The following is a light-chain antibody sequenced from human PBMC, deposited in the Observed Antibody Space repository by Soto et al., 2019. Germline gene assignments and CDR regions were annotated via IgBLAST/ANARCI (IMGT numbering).Light chain of an antibody. Sequence: QSVLTQPASVSGSPGQSITISCTGTSSDVGSYNLVSWYQQHPGKAPKLMIYEVSKRPSGVSNRFSGSKSANTASLTISGLQADDEADYYCNSYTSSTTYVFGTGTKVTVL. V-gene: IGLV2-14*02. CDR3: NSYTSSTTYV. CDR2: EVS. CDR1: SSDVGSYNL. J-gene: IGLJ1*01.